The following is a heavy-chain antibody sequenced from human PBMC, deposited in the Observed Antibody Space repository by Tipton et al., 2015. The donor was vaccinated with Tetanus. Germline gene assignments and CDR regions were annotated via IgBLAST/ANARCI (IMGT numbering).Heavy chain of an antibody. CDR1: GGSVTNNNYY. D-gene: IGHD6-13*01. Sequence: TLSLTCTVSGGSVTNNNYYWSWIRQPPGKGLEWIGNIFYTGSTNYNPSLMSRVTISVDTSKNQFSLRLSSVTAADAAVYSCAREGRVAAAVLWTFDHWGQGTLVTVSS. CDR3: AREGRVAAAVLWTFDH. J-gene: IGHJ4*02. V-gene: IGHV4-61*01. CDR2: IFYTGST.